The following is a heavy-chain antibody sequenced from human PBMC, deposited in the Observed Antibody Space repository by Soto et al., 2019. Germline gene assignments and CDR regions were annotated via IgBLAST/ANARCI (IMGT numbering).Heavy chain of an antibody. Sequence: QVPLVQSGAEVKKPGASVKVSCKASGYTFTSYAMHWVRQAPGQRLEWMGWINAGNGNTKYSQKFQGRVTITRDTSASTAYMELSSLRSEDTAVYYCAGACSGGSCRPGAFDYWGQGTLVTVSS. CDR3: AGACSGGSCRPGAFDY. D-gene: IGHD2-15*01. V-gene: IGHV1-3*01. J-gene: IGHJ4*02. CDR2: INAGNGNT. CDR1: GYTFTSYA.